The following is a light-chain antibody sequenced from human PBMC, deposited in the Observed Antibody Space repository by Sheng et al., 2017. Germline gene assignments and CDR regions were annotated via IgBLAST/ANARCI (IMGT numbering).Light chain of an antibody. CDR2: GAS. J-gene: IGKJ1*01. V-gene: IGKV3-20*01. Sequence: EIVLTQSPGTLSLSPGERATLSCRASQSISSSFLAWYQQKPGQAPRLLIYGASGRAAGIPDRFSGSGSGTDFTLTISRVEPEDCAVYYCQQYVNAPRTFGQGTKVEIK. CDR1: QSISSSF. CDR3: QQYVNAPRT.